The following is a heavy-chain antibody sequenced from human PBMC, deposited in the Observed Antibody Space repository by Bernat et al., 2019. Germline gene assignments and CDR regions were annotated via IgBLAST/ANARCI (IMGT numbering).Heavy chain of an antibody. J-gene: IGHJ6*02. CDR3: AKGGYSYGSYYYYGMDV. CDR1: GGSISSYY. Sequence: HVQLQESGPGLVKPSETLSLTCTVSGGSISSYYWSWIRQPPGKGLEWIGYIYYSGSTNYNPSLKSRVTISVDTSKNQFSLKLSSVTAADTAVYYCAKGGYSYGSYYYYGMDVWGQGTTVTVSS. CDR2: IYYSGST. D-gene: IGHD5-18*01. V-gene: IGHV4-59*08.